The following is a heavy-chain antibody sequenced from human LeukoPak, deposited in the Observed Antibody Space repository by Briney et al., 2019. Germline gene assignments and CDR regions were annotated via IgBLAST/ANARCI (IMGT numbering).Heavy chain of an antibody. D-gene: IGHD2-8*01. CDR2: IKRDGSGA. CDR3: ARSNGFGMDV. V-gene: IGHV3-74*01. CDR1: GFTFSFNA. J-gene: IGHJ6*01. Sequence: GGSLRLSCAASGFTFSFNAMHWVRQGPGKGLVWVSRIKRDGSGATYADSVKGRVTISRDNAKNTLYLQMNSLRAEDTAVYYCARSNGFGMDVWGQGTTVTVSS.